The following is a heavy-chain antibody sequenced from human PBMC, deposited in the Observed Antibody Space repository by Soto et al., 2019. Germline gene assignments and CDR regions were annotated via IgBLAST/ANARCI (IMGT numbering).Heavy chain of an antibody. D-gene: IGHD3-9*01. J-gene: IGHJ4*02. CDR1: GFTFSSYA. V-gene: IGHV3-23*01. Sequence: GGSLRLSCAASGFTFSSYAMSWARKAPGKGLERVSAISGSGGSTYYADSVKGRFTISRDNSKNTLYLQMNSLRAEDTAVYYCAKDSDEDDILTGYYNPFDYWGQGTLVTVSS. CDR2: ISGSGGST. CDR3: AKDSDEDDILTGYYNPFDY.